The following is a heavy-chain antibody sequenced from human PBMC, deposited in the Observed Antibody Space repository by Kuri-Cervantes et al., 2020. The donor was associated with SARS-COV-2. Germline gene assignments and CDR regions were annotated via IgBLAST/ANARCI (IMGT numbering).Heavy chain of an antibody. J-gene: IGHJ6*03. CDR3: ARTLKRGYYNYYMDV. V-gene: IGHV1-69*13. CDR2: IIPIFGTA. CDR1: GGTFSSYA. D-gene: IGHD3-10*01. Sequence: SVKVSCKASGGTFSSYAISWVRQAPGQGLEWMGGIIPIFGTANYAQKFQGRVTITADESTSTAYMELSSLRSEDTAVYYCARTLKRGYYNYYMDVWGKGTTVTVSS.